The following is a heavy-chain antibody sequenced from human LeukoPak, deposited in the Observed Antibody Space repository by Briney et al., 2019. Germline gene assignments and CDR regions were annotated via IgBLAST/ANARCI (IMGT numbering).Heavy chain of an antibody. J-gene: IGHJ4*02. CDR1: GFTFSSYA. CDR2: ISSDGGST. CDR3: ARDTPTCSGGSCSPPFDY. V-gene: IGHV3-64*01. Sequence: GGSLRLSCTASGFTFSSYAMYWVRQAPGKGLEYVSAISSDGGSTYYANSVKGRFTISRDNAKNSLYLQMNSLRAEDTAVYYCARDTPTCSGGSCSPPFDYWGQGTLVTVSS. D-gene: IGHD2-15*01.